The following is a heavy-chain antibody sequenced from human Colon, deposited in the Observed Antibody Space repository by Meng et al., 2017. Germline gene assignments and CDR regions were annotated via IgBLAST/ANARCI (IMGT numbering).Heavy chain of an antibody. J-gene: IGHJ4*02. CDR1: GFTFNTYG. CDR3: TRDQYTYGFQNSAY. Sequence: GGSLRLSCEATGFTFNTYGMHWVRQAPGKGLEWVAVIWYDGSYKYYADSVKGRFTVSRDNSKNTLYLQMNSLRVEDTAVYYCTRDQYTYGFQNSAYWGQGTLVTVSS. CDR2: IWYDGSYK. V-gene: IGHV3-33*01. D-gene: IGHD3-10*01.